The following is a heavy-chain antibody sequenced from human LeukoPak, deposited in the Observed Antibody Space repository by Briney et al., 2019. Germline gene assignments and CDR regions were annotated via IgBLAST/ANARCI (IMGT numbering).Heavy chain of an antibody. D-gene: IGHD3-22*01. CDR3: ARYYYDSSDFDAFDI. J-gene: IGHJ3*02. CDR2: IYYNGNT. V-gene: IGHV4-59*02. CDR1: GGSVSTYY. Sequence: SETLSLTRSVSGGSVSTYYWSWIRQPPGKGLEWLGYIYYNGNTHFNPSLKSRVTISIDMSKNQFSLRLNSVTAADTAIYYCARYYYDSSDFDAFDIWGQGTLVTVSS.